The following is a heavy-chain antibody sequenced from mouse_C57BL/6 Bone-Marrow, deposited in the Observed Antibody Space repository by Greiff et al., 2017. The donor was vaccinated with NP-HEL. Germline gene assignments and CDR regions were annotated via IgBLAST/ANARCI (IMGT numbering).Heavy chain of an antibody. CDR3: AYITTVPFDY. Sequence: QVQLQQSGAELVRPGTSVKLSCKASGYTFTSYWMHWVKQRPGQGLEWIGVIDPSDSYTNYNQKFKGKATLTVDTSSSTAYMQLSSLTSEDSAVYYCAYITTVPFDYWGQGTTLTVSS. V-gene: IGHV1-59*01. CDR2: IDPSDSYT. D-gene: IGHD1-1*01. J-gene: IGHJ2*01. CDR1: GYTFTSYW.